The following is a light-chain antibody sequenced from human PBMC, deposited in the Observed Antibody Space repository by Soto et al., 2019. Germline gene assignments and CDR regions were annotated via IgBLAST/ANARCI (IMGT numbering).Light chain of an antibody. V-gene: IGKV3-11*01. CDR2: DAS. CDR3: QQRSNWPLT. Sequence: EIVMTQSPATLSVSPGQRTTLSCRASQSISRNLAWYQQKRGQAPRLLIYDASNRAASIPARFSGSRTETDFTLTTSRLEPEDFAVYYRQQRSNWPLTFGGGTEVDI. J-gene: IGKJ4*01. CDR1: QSISRN.